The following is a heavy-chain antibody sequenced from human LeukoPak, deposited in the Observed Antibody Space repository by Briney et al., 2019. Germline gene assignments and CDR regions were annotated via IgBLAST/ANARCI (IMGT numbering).Heavy chain of an antibody. J-gene: IGHJ4*02. D-gene: IGHD5-24*01. CDR2: INHSGST. CDR1: GGSFSGYY. CDR3: ARGADGYKGRFDY. Sequence: SETLSLTCAVYGGSFSGYYWSWIRQPPGKGLELIGEINHSGSTNYNPSLKSRVTISVDTSKNQFSLKLSSVTAADTAVYYCARGADGYKGRFDYWGQGTLVTVSS. V-gene: IGHV4-34*01.